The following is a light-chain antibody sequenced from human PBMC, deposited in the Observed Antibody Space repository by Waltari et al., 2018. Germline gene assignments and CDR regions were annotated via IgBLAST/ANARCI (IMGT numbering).Light chain of an antibody. CDR3: CSYAGSYTWV. J-gene: IGLJ3*02. V-gene: IGLV2-11*01. Sequence: QSALTQPRSVSGSPGQSVTISCTGTSSDVGGHNYVSWYQQHPGKAPKVMIYDVNKGPSGVPGRFSGSKSGNTASLTISGLQAEDEADYYCCSYAGSYTWVFGGGTKLTVL. CDR1: SSDVGGHNY. CDR2: DVN.